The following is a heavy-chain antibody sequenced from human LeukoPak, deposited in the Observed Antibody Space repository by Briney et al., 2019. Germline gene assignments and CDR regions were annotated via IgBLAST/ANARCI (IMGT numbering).Heavy chain of an antibody. J-gene: IGHJ6*03. CDR3: ARSTFSGSYYSSYYYYYMDV. V-gene: IGHV7-4-1*02. D-gene: IGHD1-26*01. CDR1: GYTFTSYA. Sequence: ASVKVSCKASGYTFTSYAMNWVRQAPGQGLEWMGWINTNTGNPTYAQGFTGRFVFSLDTSVSTAYLQISSLKAEDTAVYYCARSTFSGSYYSSYYYYYMDVWGKGTTVTVSS. CDR2: INTNTGNP.